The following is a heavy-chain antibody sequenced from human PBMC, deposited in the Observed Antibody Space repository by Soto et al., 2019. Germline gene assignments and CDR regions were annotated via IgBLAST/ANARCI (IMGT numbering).Heavy chain of an antibody. CDR1: GFTFSTYS. J-gene: IGHJ4*02. CDR2: ITSSSTI. Sequence: GGSLRLSCAASGFTFSTYSMNWXRQAPGKGLEWISHITSSSTIYYADSVKGRFTISRDNAKNSLYLQMNSLRAEDTAVYYCARDFFGDYSFDYWGQGTLVTVSS. V-gene: IGHV3-48*01. D-gene: IGHD4-17*01. CDR3: ARDFFGDYSFDY.